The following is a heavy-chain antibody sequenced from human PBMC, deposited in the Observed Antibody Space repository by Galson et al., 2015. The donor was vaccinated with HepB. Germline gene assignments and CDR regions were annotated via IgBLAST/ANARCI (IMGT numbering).Heavy chain of an antibody. V-gene: IGHV1-18*01. Sequence: QSGAEVKKPGESLKISCKASGYTFTSYGISWVRQAPGQGLEWMGWVSAYNGNTNYAQKLQGRDTMTTDTSTSTAYMELRSLRSDDTAVYYCHIVVVPAAIQVAVDYWGQGTLVTVSS. D-gene: IGHD2-2*02. CDR3: HIVVVPAAIQVAVDY. CDR1: GYTFTSYG. J-gene: IGHJ4*02. CDR2: VSAYNGNT.